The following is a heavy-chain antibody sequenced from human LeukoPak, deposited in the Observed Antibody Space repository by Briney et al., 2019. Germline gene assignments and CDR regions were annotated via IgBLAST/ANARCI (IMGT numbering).Heavy chain of an antibody. CDR3: ARGQQPPEDILTGWPDYYYYYGMDV. V-gene: IGHV3-7*01. CDR2: IKQDGSEK. CDR1: GFTFSSYS. Sequence: GGSLRLSCAASGFTFSSYSMNWVRQAPGKGLEWVANIKQDGSEKYYVDSVKGRFTISRDNAKNSLYLQMNSLRAEDTAVYYCARGQQPPEDILTGWPDYYYYYGMDVWGQGITVTVSS. J-gene: IGHJ6*02. D-gene: IGHD3-9*01.